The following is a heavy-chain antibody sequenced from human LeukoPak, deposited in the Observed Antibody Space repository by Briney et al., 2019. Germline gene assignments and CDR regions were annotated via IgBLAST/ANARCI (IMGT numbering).Heavy chain of an antibody. Sequence: GGSLRLSCAASGFTFSNYWMTWVRQAPGKGLEWVANMKEDGGEIYYLDSVKGRFTISRDNAKNSLFLQMNSLRAEDTAVYYCTRGWAHLGYWGQGTLVTVSS. J-gene: IGHJ4*02. V-gene: IGHV3-7*01. CDR2: MKEDGGEI. CDR3: TRGWAHLGY. CDR1: GFTFSNYW. D-gene: IGHD3-16*01.